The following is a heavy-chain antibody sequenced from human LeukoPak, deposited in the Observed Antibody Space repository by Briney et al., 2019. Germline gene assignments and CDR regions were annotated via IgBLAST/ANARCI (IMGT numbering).Heavy chain of an antibody. CDR3: ARGGPYNWLDP. CDR2: ISSSGAT. J-gene: IGHJ5*02. CDR1: GYSINTYY. V-gene: IGHV4-59*01. Sequence: PSETLSLTCTVSGYSINTYYWSWLRQPPGKGLEWIGYISSSGATNSNPSLRSRVTISLDRSTNEFSLSLKSVTAADTAMYYCARGGPYNWLDPWGQGTLVTVSS.